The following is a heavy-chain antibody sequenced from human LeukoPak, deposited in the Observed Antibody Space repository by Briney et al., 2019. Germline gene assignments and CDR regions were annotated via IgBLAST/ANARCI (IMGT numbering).Heavy chain of an antibody. Sequence: PGGSLRLSCAASGFTFSSYAMSWVRQAPGKGLEWVSAISGSGGSTYYADSVKGRFTISRDNSKNTLYLQVNSLRAEDTAVYYCAKESMRGYSGYDLILPDYWGQGTLVTVSS. J-gene: IGHJ4*02. V-gene: IGHV3-23*01. CDR2: ISGSGGST. CDR1: GFTFSSYA. D-gene: IGHD5-12*01. CDR3: AKESMRGYSGYDLILPDY.